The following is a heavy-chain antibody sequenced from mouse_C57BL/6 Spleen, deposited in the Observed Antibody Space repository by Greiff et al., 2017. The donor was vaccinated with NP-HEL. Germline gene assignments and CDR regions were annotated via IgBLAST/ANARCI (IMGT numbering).Heavy chain of an antibody. Sequence: DVKLQESGGGLVQPKGSLKLSCAASGFSFNTYAMNWVRPAPGKGLEWVARIRSKSNNYATYYADSVKDRFTISRDDSESMLYLKMNNMKPEDTAMYYCVRHSDYYVSLYAMDYWGQGTSVTVSS. J-gene: IGHJ4*01. CDR1: GFSFNTYA. CDR3: VRHSDYYVSLYAMDY. V-gene: IGHV10-1*01. CDR2: IRSKSNNYAT. D-gene: IGHD1-1*01.